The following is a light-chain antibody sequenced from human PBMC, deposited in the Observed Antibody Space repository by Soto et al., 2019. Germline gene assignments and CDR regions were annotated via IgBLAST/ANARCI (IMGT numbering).Light chain of an antibody. J-gene: IGKJ1*01. CDR3: QQYDNWWT. Sequence: EIVMTQSPATLSVSPGERATLSCRASQSVSSNLAWYQKKPGQAPRLLIYGASTRATGIPARFSGSGSGTEFTLTISSLQSEDFAVYYCQQYDNWWTFGQGTRGKSN. CDR1: QSVSSN. V-gene: IGKV3-15*01. CDR2: GAS.